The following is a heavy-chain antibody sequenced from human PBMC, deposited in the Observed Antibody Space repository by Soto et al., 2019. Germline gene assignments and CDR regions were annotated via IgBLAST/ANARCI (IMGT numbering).Heavy chain of an antibody. V-gene: IGHV3-33*06. CDR2: IWYDGSNK. J-gene: IGHJ5*02. D-gene: IGHD2-2*01. CDR3: AKEDDIVVVPAAIWFDP. Sequence: PGGSLRLSCAASGFTFSSYGMHWVRQAPGKGLEWVAVIWYDGSNKYYADSVKGRFTISRDNSKNTLYLQMNSLRAEDTAVYYCAKEDDIVVVPAAIWFDPWGQGTLVTVSS. CDR1: GFTFSSYG.